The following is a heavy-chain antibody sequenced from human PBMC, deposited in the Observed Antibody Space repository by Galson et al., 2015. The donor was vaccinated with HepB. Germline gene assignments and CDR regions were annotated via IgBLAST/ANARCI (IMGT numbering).Heavy chain of an antibody. CDR1: GFTVSNEY. D-gene: IGHD4-23*01. J-gene: IGHJ4*02. Sequence: SLRLSCAASGFTVSNEYMSWVRQAPGKGLEWVSVIYSGGSTYYGDSVKGRFTISRDKSKNTLYLHMNSLNAEDTAVYYCVRDVGGNPVGIDYWGQGTLVTVSS. CDR2: IYSGGST. V-gene: IGHV3-53*01. CDR3: VRDVGGNPVGIDY.